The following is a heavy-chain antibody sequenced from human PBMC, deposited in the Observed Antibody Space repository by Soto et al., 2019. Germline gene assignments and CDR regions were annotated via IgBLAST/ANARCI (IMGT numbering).Heavy chain of an antibody. Sequence: GGSRRLSCAASGFSFSIYTMNWVRQSPGKGLEWVSSISYSSSFIYYADSMKGRFIISRDNAKNLLYLQMNSLRPEDTGVYYCVKDLGGIAAAGYFDYWGQGTLVTVSS. CDR3: VKDLGGIAAAGYFDY. J-gene: IGHJ4*02. CDR2: ISYSSSFI. V-gene: IGHV3-21*01. D-gene: IGHD6-25*01. CDR1: GFSFSIYT.